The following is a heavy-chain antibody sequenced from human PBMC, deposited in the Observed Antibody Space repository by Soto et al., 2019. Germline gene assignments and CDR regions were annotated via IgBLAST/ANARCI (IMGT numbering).Heavy chain of an antibody. Sequence: EVQLVESGGGLVQPGGSLRLSCAVSGFTVSSNYMNWVRQAPGKGLEWVSFIYSGGNTYYADSVKGRFTISRDNSKNLLYLQMTSMRVDDTAVYYCAREVRVRGFAFDIWGQGTMVTVSS. J-gene: IGHJ3*02. CDR2: IYSGGNT. D-gene: IGHD3-3*01. CDR1: GFTVSSNY. V-gene: IGHV3-66*01. CDR3: AREVRVRGFAFDI.